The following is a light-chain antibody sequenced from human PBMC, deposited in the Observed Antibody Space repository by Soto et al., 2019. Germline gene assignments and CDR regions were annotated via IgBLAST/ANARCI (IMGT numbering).Light chain of an antibody. CDR2: DVS. J-gene: IGLJ1*01. Sequence: QAASVSGSPGQSITISCTGTSSDVGGYNYVSWYQQHPGKAPKLMIYDVSNRPSGVSNRFSGSKSGNTASLTISGLQAEDEADYYCSSYTSSSIFFGTGTKLTVL. CDR1: SSDVGGYNY. V-gene: IGLV2-14*01. CDR3: SSYTSSSIF.